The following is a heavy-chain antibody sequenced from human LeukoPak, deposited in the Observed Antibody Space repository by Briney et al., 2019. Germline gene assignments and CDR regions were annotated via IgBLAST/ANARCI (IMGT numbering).Heavy chain of an antibody. Sequence: ASVKVSCKASGYTFTSNYVHWVRQAPGQGLEWMGIINHNNGSTRYEQKFKGRVTMTIDTSTTTAYMELRSLRSDDTAVYYCAKGPGAFDIWGQGTIVTVSS. CDR1: GYTFTSNY. CDR3: AKGPGAFDI. J-gene: IGHJ3*02. V-gene: IGHV1-46*01. CDR2: INHNNGST.